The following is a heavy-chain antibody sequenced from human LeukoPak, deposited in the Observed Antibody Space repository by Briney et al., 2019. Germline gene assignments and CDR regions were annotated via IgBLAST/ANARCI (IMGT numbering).Heavy chain of an antibody. CDR2: IKPDVSEI. V-gene: IGHV3-7*01. D-gene: IGHD3-10*02. CDR3: AELGITMIGGV. CDR1: GFTFSNYW. Sequence: GSLRLSCAACGFTFSNYWMSWVRQAPGKGLEWVANIKPDVSEIYYVDSVKGRFTISRDNAKNYLYLQMNSLRAEDTAVYYCAELGITMIGGVWGKGTTVTISS. J-gene: IGHJ6*04.